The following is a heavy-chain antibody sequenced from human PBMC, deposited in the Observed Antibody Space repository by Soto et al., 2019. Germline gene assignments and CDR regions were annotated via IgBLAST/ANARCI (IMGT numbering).Heavy chain of an antibody. Sequence: QVQLVESGGGVVQPGTSLRLSFAASGFTFSNYAMHWVRQAPGKGLEWVAFISYDGSSKYYADSVKGRFTISRDNSKNTLYLQMSSLRAEDTAVNYCAREGGGSSWSTPDYWGQGTLVTVSS. CDR3: AREGGGSSWSTPDY. D-gene: IGHD6-13*01. CDR2: ISYDGSSK. J-gene: IGHJ4*02. CDR1: GFTFSNYA. V-gene: IGHV3-30-3*01.